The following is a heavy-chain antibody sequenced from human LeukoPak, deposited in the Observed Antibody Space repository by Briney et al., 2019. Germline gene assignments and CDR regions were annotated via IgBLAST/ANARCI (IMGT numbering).Heavy chain of an antibody. CDR1: GGSISSYY. Sequence: SETLSLTCTVSGGSISSYYWSWIRQPPGKGLEWIGNIYYSGSTNYNPSLKSRVTISVDTSKNQFSLKLSSVTAADTAVYYCARVGYDYWVGYFDYWGQGTLVTVSS. CDR2: IYYSGST. J-gene: IGHJ4*02. V-gene: IGHV4-59*01. CDR3: ARVGYDYWVGYFDY. D-gene: IGHD5-12*01.